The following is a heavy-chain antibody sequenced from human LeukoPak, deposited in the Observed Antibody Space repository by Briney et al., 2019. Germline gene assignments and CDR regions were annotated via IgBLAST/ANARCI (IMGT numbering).Heavy chain of an antibody. D-gene: IGHD2-21*02. CDR2: IYKSGST. CDR3: ARHLADCGGDCYIPHYFYGMDV. V-gene: IGHV4-59*08. Sequence: SETLSPTCTVSGGSISGNAWSWIRQAPEKGLEWIGYIYKSGSTKYNPSLKGRVTISPDTSKNQFSLKLRSVAAADTAVYYCARHLADCGGDCYIPHYFYGMDVWGQGTAVTVSS. CDR1: GGSISGNA. J-gene: IGHJ6*02.